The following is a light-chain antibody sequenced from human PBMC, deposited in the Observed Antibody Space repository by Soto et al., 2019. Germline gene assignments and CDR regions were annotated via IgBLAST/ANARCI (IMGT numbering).Light chain of an antibody. CDR3: AAWDDNLNGPV. CDR2: STD. J-gene: IGLJ7*01. Sequence: QSVLTQPPSASGTPGQGVTISCSGSSSDIGSNTVNWYQQIPGTAPKLLIYSTDQRPSGVPDRFSGSKSGTSASLAISGLQSEDEADYYCAAWDDNLNGPVFGGGTQLTVL. V-gene: IGLV1-44*01. CDR1: SSDIGSNT.